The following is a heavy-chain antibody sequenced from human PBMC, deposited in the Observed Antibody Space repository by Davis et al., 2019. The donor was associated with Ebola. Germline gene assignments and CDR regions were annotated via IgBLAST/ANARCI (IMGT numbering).Heavy chain of an antibody. D-gene: IGHD2-2*01. Sequence: GESLNTSFAASGFTFSDYYMSWIRQAPGKGLEWVSYISSSSSYTNYADSVKGRFTISRDNAKNSLYLQMNSLRAEDTAVYYCARDLIVVVPAATYYYYYGMDVWGQGTTVTVSS. J-gene: IGHJ6*02. CDR3: ARDLIVVVPAATYYYYYGMDV. V-gene: IGHV3-11*06. CDR2: ISSSSSYT. CDR1: GFTFSDYY.